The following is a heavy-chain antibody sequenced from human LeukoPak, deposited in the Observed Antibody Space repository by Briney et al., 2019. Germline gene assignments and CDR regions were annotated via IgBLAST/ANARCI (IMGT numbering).Heavy chain of an antibody. CDR2: MNPNSGNT. D-gene: IGHD3-16*01. V-gene: IGHV1-8*01. J-gene: IGHJ4*02. Sequence: GASVKVSCKASGYTFTSYDINWVRQATGQGLEWMGWMNPNSGNTGYAQKFQGRVTMTRNTSISTAYMELSSLRSEDTAVYYCARDFGYVWGSSEYYFDYWGQGTLVTVSS. CDR3: ARDFGYVWGSSEYYFDY. CDR1: GYTFTSYD.